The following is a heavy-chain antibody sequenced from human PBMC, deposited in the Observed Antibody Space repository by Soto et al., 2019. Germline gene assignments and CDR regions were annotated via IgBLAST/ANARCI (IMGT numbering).Heavy chain of an antibody. CDR1: DGSIVGSNC. CDR2: IYHSGST. CDR3: ARVGIVATNLFLDY. V-gene: IGHV4-4*02. J-gene: IGHJ4*02. Sequence: ASETQCVPYTVLDGSIVGSNCWRMISQPPGKGLEWIGEIYHSGSTNYNPSLKSRVTKSVDKSKNQFSLTLSSVTAADTAVYYCARVGIVATNLFLDYWGQGTLVTVSS. D-gene: IGHD5-12*01.